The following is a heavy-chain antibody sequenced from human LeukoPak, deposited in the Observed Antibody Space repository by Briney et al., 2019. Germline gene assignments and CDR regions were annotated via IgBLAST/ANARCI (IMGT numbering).Heavy chain of an antibody. D-gene: IGHD3-16*02. CDR1: GYTFTGYY. V-gene: IGHV1-18*04. Sequence: GASVKVSCKASGYTFTGYYMHWVRQAPGQGLEWMGWISAYNGNTNYAQKLQGRVTMTTDTSTSTAYMELRSLRSDDTAVYYCARGVSFLVPYYMDVWGKGTTVTVSS. CDR3: ARGVSFLVPYYMDV. CDR2: ISAYNGNT. J-gene: IGHJ6*03.